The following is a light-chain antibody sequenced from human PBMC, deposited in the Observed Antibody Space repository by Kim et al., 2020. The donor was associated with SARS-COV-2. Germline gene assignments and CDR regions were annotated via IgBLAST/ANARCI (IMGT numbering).Light chain of an antibody. CDR2: ATS. Sequence: DIQMTQSPSSLSASIGDRVTISCRASEDISTYLNWYQQQPGKAPKLLIYATSILQSGVPSRFSGSGSGTDFTLTINNLQLEDFAIYYCQQSYRTPPHTFGQGTKLEI. J-gene: IGKJ2*01. CDR1: EDISTY. CDR3: QQSYRTPPHT. V-gene: IGKV1-39*01.